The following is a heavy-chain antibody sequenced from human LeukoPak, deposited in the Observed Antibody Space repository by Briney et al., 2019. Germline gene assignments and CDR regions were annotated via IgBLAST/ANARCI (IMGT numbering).Heavy chain of an antibody. J-gene: IGHJ4*02. V-gene: IGHV3-33*01. D-gene: IGHD1-26*01. CDR1: GFTFSSYG. CDR3: ARGGKWELLRFDY. CDR2: IWYDGSNK. Sequence: GGSLRLSCAASGFTFSSYGMHWVRQAPGKELEWVAVIWYDGSNKYYADSVKGRFTIPRDNSKNTLYLQMNSLRAEDTAVYYCARGGKWELLRFDYWGQGTLVTVSS.